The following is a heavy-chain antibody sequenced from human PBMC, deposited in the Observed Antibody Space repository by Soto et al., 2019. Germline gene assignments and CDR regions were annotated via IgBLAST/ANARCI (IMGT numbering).Heavy chain of an antibody. CDR1: GFTFRTYA. V-gene: IGHV3-23*01. CDR3: AKSSNDYGDYYYYYYYMDV. J-gene: IGHJ6*03. CDR2: IIGSGGST. Sequence: GGSLRLSCAASGFTFRTYAINWVRQVPGKGLEWVSGIIGSGGSTYYADSVKGRFTISRDNSKNTLFLQMNRLRAEDTAIYFCAKSSNDYGDYYYYYYYMDVRGKGTTVTVSS. D-gene: IGHD4-17*01.